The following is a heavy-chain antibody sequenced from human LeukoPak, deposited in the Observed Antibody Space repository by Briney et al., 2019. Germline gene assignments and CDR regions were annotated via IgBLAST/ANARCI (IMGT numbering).Heavy chain of an antibody. Sequence: SVKVSCKASGGTFSSHAISWVRQAPGQGLEWMGRIIPILGIANYAQKLQGRVTITADKSTSTAYMELSSLRSEDTAVYYCARDAFGQTTMIVVPDQPMDVWAKGPRSPSP. V-gene: IGHV1-69*04. D-gene: IGHD3-22*01. CDR3: ARDAFGQTTMIVVPDQPMDV. J-gene: IGHJ6*02. CDR2: IIPILGIA. CDR1: GGTFSSHA.